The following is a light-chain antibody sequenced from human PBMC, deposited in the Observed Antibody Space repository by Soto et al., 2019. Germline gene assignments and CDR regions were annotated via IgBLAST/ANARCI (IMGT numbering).Light chain of an antibody. CDR3: QQYNRWPFT. J-gene: IGKJ3*01. Sequence: IVLTQSPGTVSLSPGERATLSCRASQSGNSNLAWYQQKPGQAPRLLIYGASTRATGIPDRFSGSGSGTEFTLTISSLQSGDFAVYYCQQYNRWPFTFGPGTKVDN. V-gene: IGKV3-15*01. CDR2: GAS. CDR1: QSGNSN.